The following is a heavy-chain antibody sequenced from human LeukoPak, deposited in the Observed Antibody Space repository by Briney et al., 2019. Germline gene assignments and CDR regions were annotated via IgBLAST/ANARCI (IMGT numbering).Heavy chain of an antibody. CDR2: ISAYNGNT. J-gene: IGHJ6*03. CDR1: GYTFTSYG. V-gene: IGHV1-18*01. Sequence: ASVKVSCRASGYTFTSYGISWVRQAPGQGLEWRGWISAYNGNTNYAQKLQGRVTMTTDTSTSTAYMELRSLRSDDTAVYYCARDDVDTAMVQYYYYYYMDVWGKGTTVTVSS. D-gene: IGHD5-18*01. CDR3: ARDDVDTAMVQYYYYYYMDV.